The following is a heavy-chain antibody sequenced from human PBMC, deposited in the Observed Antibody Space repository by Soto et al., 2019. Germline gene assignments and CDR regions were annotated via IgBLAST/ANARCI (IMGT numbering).Heavy chain of an antibody. Sequence: EVQLLESGGGLVQPGGSLRLSCAASGFIFRTFAMSWVRQAPGKGLEWVSGISESGDYRYYGDAVKGRFTISRDNSKNTLYLDLNGLRAEDTAICYCAKDRLWFGRGTEDNWGQGILVTVSS. CDR3: AKDRLWFGRGTEDN. CDR1: GFIFRTFA. V-gene: IGHV3-23*01. CDR2: ISESGDYR. D-gene: IGHD3-10*01. J-gene: IGHJ4*02.